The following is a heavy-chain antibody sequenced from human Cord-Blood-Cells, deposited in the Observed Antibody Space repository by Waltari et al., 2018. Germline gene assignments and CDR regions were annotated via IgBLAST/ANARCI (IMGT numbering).Heavy chain of an antibody. CDR3: ARDHVSPKGPAFDI. Sequence: QVQLQESGPGLVKPSETLSLTYTVSGGSISSYYWSWIRQPPGKGLEWIGYIYYSGSTNYNPPLKSRVTISVVTSKSPFSLKLGSVTAANTALYYCARDHVSPKGPAFDIWGQGTMVTVSS. D-gene: IGHD3-10*02. V-gene: IGHV4-59*01. CDR2: IYYSGST. CDR1: GGSISSYY. J-gene: IGHJ3*02.